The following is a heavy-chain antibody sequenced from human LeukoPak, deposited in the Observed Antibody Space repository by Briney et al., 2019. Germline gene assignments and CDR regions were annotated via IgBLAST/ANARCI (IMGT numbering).Heavy chain of an antibody. CDR1: GFTFSGSA. V-gene: IGHV3-73*01. D-gene: IGHD3-3*01. Sequence: GGSLRLSCAASGFTFSGSAMHWVRQASGKGLEWVGRIRSKANSYATAYAASVKGRFTISRDDSKNTAYLQMNSLKTEDTAVYYLPRHGGVGKKTPVTYWGKEPLVTVPP. CDR3: PRHGGVGKKTPVTY. CDR2: IRSKANSYAT. J-gene: IGHJ4*02.